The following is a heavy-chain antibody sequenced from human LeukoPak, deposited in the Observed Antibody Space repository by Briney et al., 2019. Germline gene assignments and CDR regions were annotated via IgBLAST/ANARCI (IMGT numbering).Heavy chain of an antibody. CDR2: ISSDSRHI. Sequence: GGSLRLSCAASEFTFCTYSMNWVRQAPGKGLEWVSSISSDSRHIFYADSVKGRFTISRDNAKKSLYLQMNSLRAEDTAVYYCATYGTSWGYDFDYWGQGSLVTVSS. CDR1: EFTFCTYS. D-gene: IGHD7-27*01. V-gene: IGHV3-21*01. J-gene: IGHJ4*02. CDR3: ATYGTSWGYDFDY.